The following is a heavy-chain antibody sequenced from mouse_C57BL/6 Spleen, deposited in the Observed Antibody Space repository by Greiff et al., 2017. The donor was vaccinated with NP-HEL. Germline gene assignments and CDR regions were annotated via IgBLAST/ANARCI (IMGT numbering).Heavy chain of an antibody. V-gene: IGHV1-82*01. CDR2: IYPGDGDT. CDR1: GYAFSSSW. CDR3: ARVDYGSVAY. Sequence: VMLVESGPELVKPGASVKISCKASGYAFSSSWMNWVKQRPGKGLEWIGRIYPGDGDTNYNGKFKGKATLTADKSCSTAYLQLSSLTSEDSAVYFCARVDYGSVAYWGQGTLVTVSA. D-gene: IGHD1-1*01. J-gene: IGHJ3*01.